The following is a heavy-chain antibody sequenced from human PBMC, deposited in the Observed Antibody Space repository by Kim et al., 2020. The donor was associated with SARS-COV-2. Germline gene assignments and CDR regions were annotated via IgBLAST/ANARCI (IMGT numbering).Heavy chain of an antibody. Sequence: SYAQKFPGRVTRTRDTATSTVYMELSSLRSEDTAVYYCARVDYGDRPFDYWGQGTLVTVSS. D-gene: IGHD4-17*01. CDR3: ARVDYGDRPFDY. J-gene: IGHJ4*02. V-gene: IGHV1-46*01.